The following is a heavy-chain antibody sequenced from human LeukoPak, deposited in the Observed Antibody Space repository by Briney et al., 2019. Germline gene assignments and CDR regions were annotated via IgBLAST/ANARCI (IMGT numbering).Heavy chain of an antibody. CDR3: ARVAEAAAFDI. Sequence: GGSLRLSCAASGFTFSSYSMNWVRQAPGKGLEWVSSISSSSSYIYYADSVKGRFTISRDNAKNSLYLQMNSLRAEDTAVYYCARVAEAAAFDIWGQGTMVTVSS. D-gene: IGHD6-25*01. J-gene: IGHJ3*02. CDR2: ISSSSSYI. CDR1: GFTFSSYS. V-gene: IGHV3-21*01.